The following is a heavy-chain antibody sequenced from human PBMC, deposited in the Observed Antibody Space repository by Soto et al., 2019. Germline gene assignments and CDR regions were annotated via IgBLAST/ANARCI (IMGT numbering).Heavy chain of an antibody. CDR1: GLSFSDYI. CDR3: AAGKRSSSSTSCHRSWVDP. V-gene: IGHV3-21*01. Sequence: EVRLVESGGGLVNPGGSLRLSCVASGLSFSDYIMNWVRLAPGKGLEWVSSISASKSYIYYADSVKGRFTISRDNAKKSLYLQMNSLRGEDTAIYYCAAGKRSSSSTSCHRSWVDPWGQGTLVTVS. D-gene: IGHD2-2*01. J-gene: IGHJ5*02. CDR2: ISASKSYI.